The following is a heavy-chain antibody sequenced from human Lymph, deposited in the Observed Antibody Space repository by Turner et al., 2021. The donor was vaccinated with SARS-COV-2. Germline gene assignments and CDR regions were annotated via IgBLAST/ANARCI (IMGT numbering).Heavy chain of an antibody. CDR2: ISGSGGST. J-gene: IGHJ5*02. V-gene: IGHV3-23*01. CDR1: GFTFSSYA. CDR3: ANLYSSSAAGDP. Sequence: EVQLLESGGGLVQPGGSLRLSCAASGFTFSSYAMSWVRQAPGKGLEWVSAISGSGGSTYYADSVKGRFTISRDNSKNTLYLQMNSLRADDTAVYYCANLYSSSAAGDPWGQGTLVTVSS. D-gene: IGHD6-6*01.